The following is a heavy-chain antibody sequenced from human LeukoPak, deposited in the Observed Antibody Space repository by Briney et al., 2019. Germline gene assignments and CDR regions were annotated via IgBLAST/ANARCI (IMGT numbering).Heavy chain of an antibody. CDR2: ISTSSTYI. CDR1: GFTFSSYG. Sequence: AGGSLRLSCAASGFTFSSYGMRWVRQAPGKGLEWVSSISTSSTYIYYADSVKGRSTISRDNAKNSLYLQMNSLRAEDTAVYYCARVGYYDSSDYYHEDGFDIWGQGTMVTVSS. V-gene: IGHV3-21*01. J-gene: IGHJ3*02. D-gene: IGHD3-22*01. CDR3: ARVGYYDSSDYYHEDGFDI.